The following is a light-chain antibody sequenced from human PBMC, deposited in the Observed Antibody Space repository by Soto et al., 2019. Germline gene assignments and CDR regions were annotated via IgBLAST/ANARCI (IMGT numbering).Light chain of an antibody. CDR2: GAS. CDR1: QRISSN. CDR3: QHYNSWPPYT. J-gene: IGKJ2*01. Sequence: EIVMTQSPDTLSVSPWERATLSCRASQRISSNLAWYQQKPGQAPSLLIYGASTRATGVPARFSGSGSETDFTLTISSLQSEDCAVYYCQHYNSWPPYTFGQGTKLEIK. V-gene: IGKV3D-15*01.